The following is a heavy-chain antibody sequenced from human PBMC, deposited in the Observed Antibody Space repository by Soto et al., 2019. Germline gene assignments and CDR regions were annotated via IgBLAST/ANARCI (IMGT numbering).Heavy chain of an antibody. CDR1: GGSMSNYY. J-gene: IGHJ5*02. Sequence: SETLSLTCTVSGGSMSNYYWSWIRQPPGKGLEWIGYIYYIGSTNYNPSLKSRVTMSVDTSRNQLSLNLTSVTAADTAVYYCARGYSPALGAPWARVNCFDPCGQRTLVTVSS. CDR3: ARGYSPALGAPWARVNCFDP. V-gene: IGHV4-59*01. CDR2: IYYIGST. D-gene: IGHD1-26*01.